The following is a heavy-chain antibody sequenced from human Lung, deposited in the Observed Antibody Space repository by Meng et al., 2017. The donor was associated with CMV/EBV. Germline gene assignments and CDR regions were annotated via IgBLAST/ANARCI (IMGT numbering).Heavy chain of an antibody. J-gene: IGHJ6*01. CDR1: RNTFSSYT. V-gene: IGHV1-69*10. D-gene: IGHD2-2*01. Sequence: SVXVSXKASRNTFSSYTLTWVRQAPGQGLEWMGGIIPIFAIANYAQSFRGRVTITADTSTSTGYMELSGLRSEDTAVYYCAVYCGTTSCYDGYGMDVWGQRTTVTVSS. CDR2: IIPIFAIA. CDR3: AVYCGTTSCYDGYGMDV.